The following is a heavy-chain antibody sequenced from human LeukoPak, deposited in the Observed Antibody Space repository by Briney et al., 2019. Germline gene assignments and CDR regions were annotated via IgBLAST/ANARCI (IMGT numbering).Heavy chain of an antibody. J-gene: IGHJ3*02. D-gene: IGHD3-3*01. Sequence: GGSLRLSCAASGNYWMHWVRQAPGKGLVWVSRINSDGSSTSYADSVKGRFTISRDNAKNTLYLQMNSLRAEDTVVYYCARGDDFWSGSNHDAFDIWGQGTMVTVSS. CDR2: INSDGSST. V-gene: IGHV3-74*01. CDR1: GNYW. CDR3: ARGDDFWSGSNHDAFDI.